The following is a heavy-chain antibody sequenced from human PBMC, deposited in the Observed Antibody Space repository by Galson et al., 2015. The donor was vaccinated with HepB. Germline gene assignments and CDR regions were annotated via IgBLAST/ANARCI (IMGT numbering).Heavy chain of an antibody. CDR2: IWYDGSNK. CDR3: ARDADYYGIDY. CDR1: GFTFSSYG. D-gene: IGHD3-10*01. V-gene: IGHV3-33*01. Sequence: SLRLSCAASGFTFSSYGMHWVRQAPGKGLEWVAVIWYDGSNKYYADSVKGRFTISRDNSKNTLYLQMNSLRAEDTAVYYCARDADYYGIDYWGQGTLVTVSS. J-gene: IGHJ4*02.